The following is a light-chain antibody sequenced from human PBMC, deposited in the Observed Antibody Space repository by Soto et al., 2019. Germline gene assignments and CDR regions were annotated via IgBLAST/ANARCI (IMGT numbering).Light chain of an antibody. CDR1: SSDVGAYTF. J-gene: IGLJ1*01. CDR2: DVS. Sequence: QSALTQPASVSGSPGQSITISCTGTSSDVGAYTFVSWYQQHPDKVPKLMIFDVSSRPSGVSDRFSGPKSGNTASLTISGLQPEDEADYYCSSYTSSSTHVFGSGTKLTVL. V-gene: IGLV2-14*03. CDR3: SSYTSSSTHV.